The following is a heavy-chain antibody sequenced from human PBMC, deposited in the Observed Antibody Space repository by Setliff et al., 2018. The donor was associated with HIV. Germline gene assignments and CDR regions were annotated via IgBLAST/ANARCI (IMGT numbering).Heavy chain of an antibody. V-gene: IGHV1-69*05. J-gene: IGHJ4*02. CDR2: SIPMYGTS. CDR3: ARVPRTGPLDY. CDR1: GGTFSSYA. Sequence: GASVKVSCKASGGTFSSYAISWVRQAPGQGLEWMGGSIPMYGTSNYAQKFQGRVTMTTDTSTSTAYMDLRSLRADDTALYYCARVPRTGPLDYWGQGTLVTVSS.